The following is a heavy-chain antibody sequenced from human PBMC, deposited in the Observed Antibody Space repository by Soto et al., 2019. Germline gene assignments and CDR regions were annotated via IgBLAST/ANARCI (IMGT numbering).Heavy chain of an antibody. D-gene: IGHD2-2*01. CDR2: IHHSGST. CDR3: ARVRQGCSSTSCYFDP. CDR1: GGSISSSNW. J-gene: IGHJ5*02. V-gene: IGHV4-4*02. Sequence: SETLSLTCAVSGGSISSSNWWNWVRQPPGKGLEWIGEIHHSGSTNYDPSLKSRVTISVDKSKNQFSLKLNSVTAADTAVYYCARVRQGCSSTSCYFDPWGQGTLVTVSS.